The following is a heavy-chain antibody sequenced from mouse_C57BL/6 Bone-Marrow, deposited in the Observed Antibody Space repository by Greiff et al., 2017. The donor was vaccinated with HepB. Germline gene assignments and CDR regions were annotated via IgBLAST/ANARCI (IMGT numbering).Heavy chain of an antibody. V-gene: IGHV1-69*01. Sequence: VKLQQSGAELVMPGASVKLSCKASGYTFTSYWMHWVKQRPGQGLEWIGEIDPSDSYTNYNQKFKGKSTLTVDKSSSTAYMQLSSLTSEDSAVYYCAREFPYYYGSSYDYAMDYWGQGTSVTVSS. J-gene: IGHJ4*01. CDR1: GYTFTSYW. CDR3: AREFPYYYGSSYDYAMDY. CDR2: IDPSDSYT. D-gene: IGHD1-1*01.